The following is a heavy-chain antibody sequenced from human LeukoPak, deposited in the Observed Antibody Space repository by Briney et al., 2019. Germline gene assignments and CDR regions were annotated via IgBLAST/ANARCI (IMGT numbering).Heavy chain of an antibody. CDR2: IKEDGTET. Sequence: GGSLRLSCSASGFMFSSNWMSWVRLAPGKGLEWVANIKEDGTETYYVDSVKGRFTISRDNAKNSLYLQMNSLRVEDTAVYYCAKEGRSLQTYWGQGTLVTVSS. J-gene: IGHJ4*02. CDR3: AKEGRSLQTY. V-gene: IGHV3-7*03. D-gene: IGHD5-24*01. CDR1: GFMFSSNW.